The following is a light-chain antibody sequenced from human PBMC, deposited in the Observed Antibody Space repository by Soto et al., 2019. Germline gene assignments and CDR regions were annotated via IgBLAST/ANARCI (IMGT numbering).Light chain of an antibody. J-gene: IGKJ1*01. CDR1: QNIRGNE. CDR2: RGS. Sequence: EVVLTQSPGTLSLSPGERATLSCRASQNIRGNELAWYQQKPGQAPRILIYRGSTRATGIPARFSGRGSGTEFTRTISRLEPEDFAVYYCKDYCTSAPWRCGQGPNVEI. CDR3: KDYCTSAPWR. V-gene: IGKV3-20*01.